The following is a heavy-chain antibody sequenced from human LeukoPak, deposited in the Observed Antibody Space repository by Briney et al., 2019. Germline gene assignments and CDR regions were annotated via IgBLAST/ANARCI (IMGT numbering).Heavy chain of an antibody. Sequence: SGPTLVNPTQTLTLTCTFSGFSLSTRGVGVGWIRQPPGKALEWLALIYWDDDKRYSPSLRSRLTITKDTSKNQVVLTMINLDPVDTATYYCAHLSYGSGSTYYFDFWGQGTLVTVSS. D-gene: IGHD3-10*01. J-gene: IGHJ4*02. V-gene: IGHV2-5*02. CDR1: GFSLSTRGVG. CDR3: AHLSYGSGSTYYFDF. CDR2: IYWDDDK.